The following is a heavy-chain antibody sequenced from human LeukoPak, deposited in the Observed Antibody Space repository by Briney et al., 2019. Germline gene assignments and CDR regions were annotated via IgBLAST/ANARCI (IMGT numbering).Heavy chain of an antibody. J-gene: IGHJ3*02. Sequence: GRSLRLSCAASGFTFSSYAMHWVRQAPGKGLEWVAAISYDGSNKYYADSVKGRFTISRNHSKNTLYLQMNSLRADDTAVYYCARVTTAIPDAFDIWGQGTMVTVSS. CDR1: GFTFSSYA. CDR3: ARVTTAIPDAFDI. CDR2: ISYDGSNK. V-gene: IGHV3-30*04. D-gene: IGHD2-21*02.